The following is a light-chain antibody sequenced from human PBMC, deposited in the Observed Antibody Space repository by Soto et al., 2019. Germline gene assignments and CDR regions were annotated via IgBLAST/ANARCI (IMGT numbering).Light chain of an antibody. CDR1: SSDVGGYNF. Sequence: QSALTQPASVSGCPGQSITISCTGTSSDVGGYNFVSWYQQYPGKAPKLMIYDVTNRPSGVSNRFSGSKSGNTASLTISGLQAEDEADYYCSSYARSNTLLFGGGTKLTVL. CDR2: DVT. V-gene: IGLV2-14*03. CDR3: SSYARSNTLL. J-gene: IGLJ2*01.